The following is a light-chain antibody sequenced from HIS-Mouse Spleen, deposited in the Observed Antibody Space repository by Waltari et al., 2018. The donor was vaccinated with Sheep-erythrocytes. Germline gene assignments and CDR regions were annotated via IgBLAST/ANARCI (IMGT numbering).Light chain of an antibody. CDR3: CSYAGSYNHV. CDR1: SSDVGGYNY. V-gene: IGLV2-11*01. CDR2: DVS. Sequence: QSALTQPRSVSGSPGQSVTISCTGTSSDVGGYNYVSWDQQPPGKAPKRMIYDVSKRPSGVPDRFSGSTSGNTASLTISGLQAEDEADYYCCSYAGSYNHVFATGTKVTVL. J-gene: IGLJ1*01.